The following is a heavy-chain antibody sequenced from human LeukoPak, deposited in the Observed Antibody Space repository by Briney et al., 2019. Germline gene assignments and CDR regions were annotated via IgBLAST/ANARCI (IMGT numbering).Heavy chain of an antibody. D-gene: IGHD3-10*01. Sequence: GASVKVSCKASGYTFSNYDINWVRQATGQGLEWMGWMNPKSGNTGYAQKFQGRVTITRSTSISTAYMELSSLRSEDTAVYYCARAGSGNNWFDPWGQGTLVTVSS. J-gene: IGHJ5*02. CDR2: MNPKSGNT. V-gene: IGHV1-8*01. CDR1: GYTFSNYD. CDR3: ARAGSGNNWFDP.